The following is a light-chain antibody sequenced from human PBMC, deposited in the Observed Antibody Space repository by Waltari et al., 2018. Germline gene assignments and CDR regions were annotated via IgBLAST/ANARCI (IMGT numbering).Light chain of an antibody. CDR1: TLPKNS. CDR2: EDN. Sequence: SYELTQPPSVSVSPGQTARITCSGETLPKNSAYWYQQKSGQAPVLVIYEDNKRPSGIPERFSGSISGTMATLTISGAQVEDEADYYCFSTDSSTKGVFGAGTKVTVL. J-gene: IGLJ1*01. V-gene: IGLV3-10*01. CDR3: FSTDSSTKGV.